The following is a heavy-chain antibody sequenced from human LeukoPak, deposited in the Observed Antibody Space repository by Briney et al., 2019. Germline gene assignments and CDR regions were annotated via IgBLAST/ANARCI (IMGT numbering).Heavy chain of an antibody. J-gene: IGHJ1*01. CDR1: GGSISSGGYY. V-gene: IGHV4-61*08. CDR3: ASSASSGYYGAEYFQH. D-gene: IGHD3-22*01. CDR2: IYYSGST. Sequence: SETLSLTCTVSGGSISSGGYYWSWIRQPPGKGLEWIGYIYYSGSTNYNPSLKSRVTISVDTSKNQFSLKLSSVTAADTAVYYCASSASSGYYGAEYFQHWGQGTLVTVSS.